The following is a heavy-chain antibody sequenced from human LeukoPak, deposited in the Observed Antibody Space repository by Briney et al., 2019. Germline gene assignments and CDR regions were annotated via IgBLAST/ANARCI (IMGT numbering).Heavy chain of an antibody. Sequence: GGSLRLSCAASGFTFSNHGMNWVRQAPGKGLEWLSGVSPPGGGTYYAASVKGRFTISRDDSKNTLSLQMNSLRVEDTAVYYCARGSGYYGEDFEYWGQGTLVTVSS. V-gene: IGHV3-23*01. J-gene: IGHJ4*02. CDR1: GFTFSNHG. CDR2: VSPPGGGT. D-gene: IGHD3-22*01. CDR3: ARGSGYYGEDFEY.